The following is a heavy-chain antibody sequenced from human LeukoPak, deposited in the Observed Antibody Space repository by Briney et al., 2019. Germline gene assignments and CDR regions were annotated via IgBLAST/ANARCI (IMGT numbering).Heavy chain of an antibody. V-gene: IGHV1-69*04. J-gene: IGHJ4*02. Sequence: SVKVSCKASGGTFSSYGISWVRQAPGQGLEWIGRISPILGVANYAQRFQGRVTITADRSTSTAYMELSSLRSEDTAVYYCARLRDTGYSYGPLYIDYWGQGTLVTVSS. D-gene: IGHD5-18*01. CDR1: GGTFSSYG. CDR2: ISPILGVA. CDR3: ARLRDTGYSYGPLYIDY.